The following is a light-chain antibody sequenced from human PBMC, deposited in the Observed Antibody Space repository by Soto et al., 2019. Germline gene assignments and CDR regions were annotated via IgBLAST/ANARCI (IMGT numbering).Light chain of an antibody. J-gene: IGLJ2*01. Sequence: QSALTQPASVSGSPGQSITISCTGTSSDVGGYNYVSWYQQHPGKAPKLMIYDVSNRPSGVSNRFSGSKSGNTSSLTISGLKAEGEGDYYCSSYTSSSVVFGGWTKLTV. V-gene: IGLV2-14*01. CDR3: SSYTSSSVV. CDR2: DVS. CDR1: SSDVGGYNY.